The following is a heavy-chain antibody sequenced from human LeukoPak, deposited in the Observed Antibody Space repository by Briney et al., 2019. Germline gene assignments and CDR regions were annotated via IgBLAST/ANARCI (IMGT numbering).Heavy chain of an antibody. J-gene: IGHJ4*02. CDR1: GGAIISYY. D-gene: IGHD6-13*01. Sequence: SWTLSRTCTIAGGAIISYYWILIRQPPGKGGVEMWYICYSGSTNYTTSTTNRVTISIDTSKNQFYLTLSSVTAADTAVYYCARVDYSSSYWGQGHLVTVSS. V-gene: IGHV4-59*01. CDR2: ICYSGST. CDR3: ARVDYSSSY.